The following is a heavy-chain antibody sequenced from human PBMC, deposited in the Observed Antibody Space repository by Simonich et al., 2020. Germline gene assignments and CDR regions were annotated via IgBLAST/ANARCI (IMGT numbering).Heavy chain of an antibody. J-gene: IGHJ3*02. CDR3: ATGDILTGYYLTNAFDI. Sequence: QVQLVQSGAEVKKPGASVKVSCKVSGYTLTELSMHWVRQAPGKGLEWMGCFEPEDGETIYAQKVQGRVTMTEDTSTDTAYMELSSLRSEDTAVYYCATGDILTGYYLTNAFDIWGQGTMVTVSS. V-gene: IGHV1-24*01. CDR1: GYTLTELS. D-gene: IGHD3-9*01. CDR2: FEPEDGET.